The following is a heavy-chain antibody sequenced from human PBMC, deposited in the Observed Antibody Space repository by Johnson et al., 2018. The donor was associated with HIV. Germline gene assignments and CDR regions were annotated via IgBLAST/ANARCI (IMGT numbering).Heavy chain of an antibody. D-gene: IGHD6-19*01. J-gene: IGHJ3*02. CDR3: ARERGYSSVLWKLSEDAFDI. Sequence: VQLVESGGGLVQPGGSLRLSCAASGFTFSSYAMYWVRQAPGKGLEYVSAISSKGGSTYYANSVKGRFTISRDNSKNTLDLQMGSLRAEDMGVYYCARERGYSSVLWKLSEDAFDIWGQGTMVTVSS. V-gene: IGHV3-64*01. CDR2: ISSKGGST. CDR1: GFTFSSYA.